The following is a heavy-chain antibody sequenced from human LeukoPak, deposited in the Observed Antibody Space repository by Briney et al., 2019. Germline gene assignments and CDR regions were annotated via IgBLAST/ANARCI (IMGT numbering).Heavy chain of an antibody. CDR1: GGSFSGYY. J-gene: IGHJ5*02. V-gene: IGHV4-34*01. Sequence: SETLSLTCAVYGGSFSGYYWSWIRQPPGKGLEWIGEINHSGSTNYNPSLKSRVTISVDTSKNQFSLKLSSVPAADTAVYYCARVGVNNWKYVQWFDPWGQGTLVTVSS. CDR2: INHSGST. CDR3: ARVGVNNWKYVQWFDP. D-gene: IGHD1-7*01.